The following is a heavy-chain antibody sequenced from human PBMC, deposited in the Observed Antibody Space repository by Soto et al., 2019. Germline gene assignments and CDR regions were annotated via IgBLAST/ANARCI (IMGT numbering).Heavy chain of an antibody. Sequence: QVQLEESGGGVVQPGRSLRLSCAASGFTFSSYGMHWVRQAPGKGLEWVAVIWYDGSNKYYADSVKGRFTISRDNSKNTLYLQMNSLRAEDTAVYYCAKGPAGFGEPGDYWGQGTLVTVSS. J-gene: IGHJ4*02. V-gene: IGHV3-33*06. CDR2: IWYDGSNK. CDR1: GFTFSSYG. CDR3: AKGPAGFGEPGDY. D-gene: IGHD3-10*01.